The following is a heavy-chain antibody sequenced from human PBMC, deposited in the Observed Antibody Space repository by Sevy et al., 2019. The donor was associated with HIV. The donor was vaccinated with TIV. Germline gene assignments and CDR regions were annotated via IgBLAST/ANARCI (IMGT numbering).Heavy chain of an antibody. D-gene: IGHD5-12*01. Sequence: SGPTLVNPTQTLTLTCTFSGFSLSTSGVGVGWIRQPPGKALEWLALIYWDDDKRYSPSLKSRLTITKDTSKNQVVLTMTNMDPVDTATYYCADFLVEWLRFENYFDYWGQGTLVTVSS. J-gene: IGHJ4*02. CDR3: ADFLVEWLRFENYFDY. CDR1: GFSLSTSGVG. V-gene: IGHV2-5*02. CDR2: IYWDDDK.